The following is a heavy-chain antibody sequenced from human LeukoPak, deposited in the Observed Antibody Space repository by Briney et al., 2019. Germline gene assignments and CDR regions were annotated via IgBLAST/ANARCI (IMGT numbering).Heavy chain of an antibody. J-gene: IGHJ4*02. CDR2: INSDGSST. Sequence: GGSLRLSCAASGFTFSNYWMHRVRQAPGKGLVWVSRINSDGSSTTSADSVKGRFTISRDNAKNTLYLQMNSLRAEDTAVYYCAKGGATVIGYWGQGTLVTVSS. D-gene: IGHD4-17*01. CDR3: AKGGATVIGY. V-gene: IGHV3-74*01. CDR1: GFTFSNYW.